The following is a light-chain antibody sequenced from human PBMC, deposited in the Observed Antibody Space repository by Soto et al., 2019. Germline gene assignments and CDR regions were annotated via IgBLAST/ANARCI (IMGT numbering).Light chain of an antibody. J-gene: IGKJ1*01. V-gene: IGKV3-15*01. CDR1: QSVSTN. CDR2: GAS. Sequence: EIVMTQSPATLSVSPGERATLSCRASQSVSTNLAWYQQTPGQAPRLLIFGASARATGIPDRFSGSGSGTEFTLTMSSVKSEDFAVYYCQQYNNWLGTFGQGTKVEIK. CDR3: QQYNNWLGT.